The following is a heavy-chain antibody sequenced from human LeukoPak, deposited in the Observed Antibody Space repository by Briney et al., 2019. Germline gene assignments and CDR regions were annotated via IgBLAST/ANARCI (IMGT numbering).Heavy chain of an antibody. J-gene: IGHJ6*02. D-gene: IGHD2/OR15-2a*01. CDR3: ARDRIEGGLDV. CDR2: SNTDGSET. CDR1: GFTFSSYA. V-gene: IGHV3-74*01. Sequence: GGSLRLSCAASGFTFSSYAMSWVRQAPGKGLVWVSRSNTDGSETTYADSVKGRFIISKDNAKNTLYLQMNSLRPEDTATYYCARDRIEGGLDVWGQGTAVTVSS.